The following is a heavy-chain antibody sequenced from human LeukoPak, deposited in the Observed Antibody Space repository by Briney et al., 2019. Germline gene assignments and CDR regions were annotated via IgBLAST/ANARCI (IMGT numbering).Heavy chain of an antibody. CDR3: AREAFSGGAPY. Sequence: GASVKVSCKASGYTFTSYYMHWVRQAPGQGLEWMGIINPSGGSTSYAQRFQGRVTITRDTSASTAYMELSSLRSEDTAVYYCAREAFSGGAPYWGQGTLVTVSS. CDR1: GYTFTSYY. J-gene: IGHJ4*02. V-gene: IGHV1-46*01. D-gene: IGHD3-10*01. CDR2: INPSGGST.